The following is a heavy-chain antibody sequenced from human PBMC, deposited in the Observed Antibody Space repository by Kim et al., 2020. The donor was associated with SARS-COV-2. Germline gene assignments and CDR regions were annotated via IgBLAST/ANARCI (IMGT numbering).Heavy chain of an antibody. J-gene: IGHJ4*02. D-gene: IGHD2-2*01. CDR3: AVRHCSSTSCSNYDSSGLYYFDY. V-gene: IGHV4-61*01. CDR2: IYYSGST. Sequence: SETPSLTCTVSGGSVSSGSYYWSWIRQPPGKGLEWIGYIYYSGSTNYNPSLKSRVTISVDTSKNQFSLKLSSVTAADTAVYYCAVRHCSSTSCSNYDSSGLYYFDYWGQGTLVTVSS. CDR1: GGSVSSGSYY.